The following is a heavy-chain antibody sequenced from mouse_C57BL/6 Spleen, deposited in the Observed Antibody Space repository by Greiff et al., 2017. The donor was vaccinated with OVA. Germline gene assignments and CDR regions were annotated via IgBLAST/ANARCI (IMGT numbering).Heavy chain of an antibody. J-gene: IGHJ2*01. D-gene: IGHD1-1*01. CDR2: ISRGGSYT. CDR3: ARHVLPAHYYGSSYPVDY. V-gene: IGHV5-6*01. CDR1: GFTFSSYG. Sequence: EVKLMESGGDLVKPGGSLKLSCAASGFTFSSYGMSWVRQTPDKRLEWVATISRGGSYTYYPDSVKGRFTISRDNAKNTLYLQMSSLKSEDTAMYYCARHVLPAHYYGSSYPVDYWGQGTTLTVSS.